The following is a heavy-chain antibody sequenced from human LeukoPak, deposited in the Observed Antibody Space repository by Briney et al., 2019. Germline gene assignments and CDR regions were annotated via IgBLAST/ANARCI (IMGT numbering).Heavy chain of an antibody. J-gene: IGHJ3*02. D-gene: IGHD3-22*01. CDR2: IYYNGNT. CDR3: VIGNYENRGYSNAFDI. Sequence: SETLSLTCTVSGASISSSYWSWIRQPPGKRLEWIGYIYYNGNTNSNPSLKSRVTISADTSKNRFSLKLSSVTAADTAIYYCVIGNYENRGYSNAFDIWSQGTMVTVSS. V-gene: IGHV4-59*01. CDR1: GASISSSY.